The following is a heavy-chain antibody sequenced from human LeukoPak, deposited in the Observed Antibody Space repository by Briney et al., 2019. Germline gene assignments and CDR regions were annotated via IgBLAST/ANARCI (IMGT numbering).Heavy chain of an antibody. D-gene: IGHD3-3*01. Sequence: SETRSLTCTVSGGSISSGGYYWSWIRQHPGKGLEWIGYIYYSGSTYYNPSLKSRVTISVGTSKNQFSLKLSSVTAADTAVYYCARATYYGHWFDPWGQGTLVTVSS. J-gene: IGHJ5*02. CDR2: IYYSGST. V-gene: IGHV4-31*03. CDR1: GGSISSGGYY. CDR3: ARATYYGHWFDP.